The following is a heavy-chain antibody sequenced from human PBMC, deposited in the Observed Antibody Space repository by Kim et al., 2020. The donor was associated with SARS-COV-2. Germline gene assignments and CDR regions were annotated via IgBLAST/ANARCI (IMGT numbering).Heavy chain of an antibody. CDR1: GFTVSSNY. CDR3: ASPGPYYYGSGSYYYGMDV. Sequence: GGSLRLSCAASGFTVSSNYMSWVRQAPGKGLEWVSVIYSGGSTYYADSVKGRFTISRDNSKNTLYLQMNSLRAEDTAVYYCASPGPYYYGSGSYYYGMDVWGQGTTVTVSS. V-gene: IGHV3-66*02. CDR2: IYSGGST. J-gene: IGHJ6*02. D-gene: IGHD3-10*01.